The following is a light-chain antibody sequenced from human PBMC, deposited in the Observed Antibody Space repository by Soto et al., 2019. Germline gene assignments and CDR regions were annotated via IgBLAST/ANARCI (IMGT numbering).Light chain of an antibody. CDR1: SSDVGGYNY. V-gene: IGLV2-14*01. CDR2: EVT. J-gene: IGLJ3*02. CDR3: ISYTSSSTWV. Sequence: QSALTQPASVSGSPGQSVTISCTGTSSDVGGYNYVSWYQQHPGKAPKLMIYEVTNRPSGVSNRFFGSKSGNTASLTVSGIQAEDEAEYYCISYTSSSTWVFGGGTKLTVL.